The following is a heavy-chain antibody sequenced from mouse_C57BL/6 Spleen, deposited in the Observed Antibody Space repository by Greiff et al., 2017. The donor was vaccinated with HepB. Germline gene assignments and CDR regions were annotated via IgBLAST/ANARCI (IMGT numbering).Heavy chain of an antibody. D-gene: IGHD2-2*01. CDR3: ASERLRGAMDY. CDR1: GYTFTDYY. V-gene: IGHV1-19*01. CDR2: INPYNGGT. Sequence: EVQLQQSGPVLVKPGASVKMSCKASGYTFTDYYMNWVKQSHGKSLEWIGVINPYNGGTSYNQKFKGKATLTVDKSSSTAYMELNSLTSEDSAVYYCASERLRGAMDYWGQGTSVTVSS. J-gene: IGHJ4*01.